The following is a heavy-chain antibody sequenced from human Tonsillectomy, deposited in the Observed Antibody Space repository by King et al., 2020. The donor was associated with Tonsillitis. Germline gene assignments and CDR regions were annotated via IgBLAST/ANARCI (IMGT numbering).Heavy chain of an antibody. CDR1: GFTFNSYG. D-gene: IGHD2-15*01. J-gene: IGHJ3*02. V-gene: IGHV3-30*18. CDR2: ISYDGSNK. CDR3: AKEKGVYCSGGSCYWDAFDI. Sequence: VQLVQSGGGVVQSGRSLRLSCAASGFTFNSYGMHWVRQAPGKGLEWVAVISYDGSNKYYADSVKGRFTISRDNSKNTLYLQMNSLRTEDTAVYYCAKEKGVYCSGGSCYWDAFDIWGQGTMVTVSS.